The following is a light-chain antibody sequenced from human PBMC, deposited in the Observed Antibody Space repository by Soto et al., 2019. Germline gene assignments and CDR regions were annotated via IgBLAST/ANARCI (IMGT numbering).Light chain of an antibody. J-gene: IGKJ2*01. CDR3: QQSYRSPYT. CDR2: AAS. Sequence: IQMTQSPSSLSASVGDRVTVTCRASQSINIYLNWYQQKPGKAPTLLIYAASNLQSGVPSRFSGGGSRTDSTLTISSLQAEDFATYYCQQSYRSPYTFGQGTKLEIK. CDR1: QSINIY. V-gene: IGKV1-39*01.